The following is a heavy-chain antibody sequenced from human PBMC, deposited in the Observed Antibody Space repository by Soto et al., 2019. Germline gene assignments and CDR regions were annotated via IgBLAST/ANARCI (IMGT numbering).Heavy chain of an antibody. V-gene: IGHV3-23*01. CDR2: ISGSGGTT. CDR3: AKVRLKSYYFDY. CDR1: GFTFISNA. Sequence: EVQLLESGGGLVQPGGSLRLSCAASGFTFISNAMSWVRQAPGKGLEWVSGISGSGGTTYYADSVKGRFTISRDNSKNTLYLQMNSLRAEDTAVYCCAKVRLKSYYFDYWGQGTLVTVSS. D-gene: IGHD3-16*01. J-gene: IGHJ4*02.